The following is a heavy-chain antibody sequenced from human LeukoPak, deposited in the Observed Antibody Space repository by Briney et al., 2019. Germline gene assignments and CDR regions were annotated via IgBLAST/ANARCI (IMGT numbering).Heavy chain of an antibody. CDR2: ISTSSSYI. CDR1: GFTLSRYS. V-gene: IGHV3-21*04. D-gene: IGHD2-2*01. Sequence: PGGSLRLSCAASGFTLSRYSMSWVRRAPGKGLEWVSSISTSSSYIYYGDSVKGRVTVSRDNARGSLFLEMNSLRAEDTAVYYCARDSGYCSSTSCSLHMDVWGKGTTVTVSS. CDR3: ARDSGYCSSTSCSLHMDV. J-gene: IGHJ6*03.